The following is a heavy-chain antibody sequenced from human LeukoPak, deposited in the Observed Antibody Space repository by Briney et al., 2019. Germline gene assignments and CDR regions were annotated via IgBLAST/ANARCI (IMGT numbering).Heavy chain of an antibody. D-gene: IGHD1-26*01. Sequence: PSETLSLTCAVYGGSFSGYYWNWIRQPPGKGLEWIGEINPSGSTKYNPSLKSRVTISVDASKTQFSLKVTSVTAADTAVYYCARGGSHFDYWGQGTLVTVSS. CDR3: ARGGSHFDY. CDR1: GGSFSGYY. J-gene: IGHJ4*02. V-gene: IGHV4-34*01. CDR2: INPSGST.